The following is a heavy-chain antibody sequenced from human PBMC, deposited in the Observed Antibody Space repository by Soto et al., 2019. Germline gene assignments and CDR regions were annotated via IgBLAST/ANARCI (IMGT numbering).Heavy chain of an antibody. V-gene: IGHV4-30-2*01. CDR1: GGSISSGGYS. CDR2: IYHSGST. Sequence: QLQLQESGSGLVRPSQTLSLTCAVSGGSISSGGYSWNWIRQPPGKGLEWIGYIYHSGSTLYNPSRKSRVTISGDKSKNQFSLKLTSVTAADTAVYYCARDQLEGNWFDPWGHGTLVTVSS. J-gene: IGHJ5*02. D-gene: IGHD1-1*01. CDR3: ARDQLEGNWFDP.